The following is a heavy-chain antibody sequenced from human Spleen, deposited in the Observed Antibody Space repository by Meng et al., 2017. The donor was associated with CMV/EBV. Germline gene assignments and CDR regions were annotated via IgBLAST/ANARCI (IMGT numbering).Heavy chain of an antibody. CDR1: GGSISSTSYY. CDR2: IYHSGSM. CDR3: ARQRVGATSHFDY. V-gene: IGHV4-39*01. D-gene: IGHD1-26*01. Sequence: GSLRLSCSVSGGSISSTSYYWGWIRQPPGKGLEWIGRIYHSGSMSGNPSLKSRVTMSVDTSKTQFSLKLSSVTAADTAVYSCARQRVGATSHFDYWGQGTLVTVSS. J-gene: IGHJ4*02.